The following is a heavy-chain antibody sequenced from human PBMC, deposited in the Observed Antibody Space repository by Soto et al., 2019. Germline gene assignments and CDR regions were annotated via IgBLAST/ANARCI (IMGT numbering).Heavy chain of an antibody. V-gene: IGHV3-23*01. Sequence: GGPLRLSCAASGFSFVNYAMNGVRQAPGKGREWVSGLSGSGTSTYYADSVKGRFTISRDNSRDTLFLQMNSLTADDTAVYYCAKATTNGGWFNPFDSWGQGALVTVSS. CDR3: AKATTNGGWFNPFDS. J-gene: IGHJ4*02. CDR1: GFSFVNYA. D-gene: IGHD6-19*01. CDR2: LSGSGTST.